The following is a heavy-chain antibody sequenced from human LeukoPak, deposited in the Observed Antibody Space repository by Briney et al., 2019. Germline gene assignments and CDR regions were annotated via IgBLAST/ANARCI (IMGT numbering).Heavy chain of an antibody. Sequence: SETLSLTCTVSGGSISSDYWSCIRHPPGKGLECSGEIYYSVSTNYNPSLKTRVTISVDTSKNQFSLKLSSVTAADTAVYYCARGAITIHSSGRDYYMDVWGKGTTVTVSS. CDR2: IYYSVST. D-gene: IGHD3-22*01. V-gene: IGHV4-59*01. CDR3: ARGAITIHSSGRDYYMDV. J-gene: IGHJ6*03. CDR1: GGSISSDY.